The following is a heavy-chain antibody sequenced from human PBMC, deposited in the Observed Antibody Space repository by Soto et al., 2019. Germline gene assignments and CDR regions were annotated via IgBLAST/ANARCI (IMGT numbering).Heavy chain of an antibody. J-gene: IGHJ4*02. CDR3: AISQESGETWDYEAY. V-gene: IGHV3-9*01. D-gene: IGHD1-7*01. Sequence: GGSLRLSCAVSGFTFDDNAMHWVRQAPEKGLEWVSGINWKSDIGYADSVKGRFTISRDNAENSLYLQMNSLRAEDTALYYCAISQESGETWDYEAYWGQGTSVTVSS. CDR2: INWKSDI. CDR1: GFTFDDNA.